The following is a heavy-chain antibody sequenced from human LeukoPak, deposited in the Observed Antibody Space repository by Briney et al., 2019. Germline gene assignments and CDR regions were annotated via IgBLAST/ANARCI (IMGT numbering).Heavy chain of an antibody. CDR3: ARDGLYCSGGSCYFDAFDI. Sequence: PGGSLRLSCTASGFTFSIYAMSWVRQAPGKRLEWVSAISGSDAGTYYADSVKGRFTISRDNSRNTLYLQMNSLRAEDTAVYYCARDGLYCSGGSCYFDAFDIWGQGTMVTVSS. CDR1: GFTFSIYA. J-gene: IGHJ3*02. CDR2: ISGSDAGT. D-gene: IGHD2-15*01. V-gene: IGHV3-23*01.